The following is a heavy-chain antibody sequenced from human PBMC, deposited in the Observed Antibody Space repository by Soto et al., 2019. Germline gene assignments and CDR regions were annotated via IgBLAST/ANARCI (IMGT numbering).Heavy chain of an antibody. CDR2: ISWNSGSI. CDR1: GFTFDDYA. Sequence: GGSLRLSCAASGFTFDDYAMHWVRQAPGKGLEWVSGISWNSGSIGYADSVKGRFTISRDNAKNSLYLQMNSLRAEDTALYYCAKDGEYYYGSGSYYENWGQGTLVTVSS. D-gene: IGHD3-10*01. J-gene: IGHJ4*02. V-gene: IGHV3-9*01. CDR3: AKDGEYYYGSGSYYEN.